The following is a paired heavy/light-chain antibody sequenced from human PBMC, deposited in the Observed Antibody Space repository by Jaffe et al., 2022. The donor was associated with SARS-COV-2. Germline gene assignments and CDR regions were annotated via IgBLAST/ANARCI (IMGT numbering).Light chain of an antibody. V-gene: IGLV2-8*01. CDR3: SSYAGSNVV. Sequence: QSALTQPPSASGSPGQSVTISCTGTSSDVGGYNYVSWYQQHPGKAPKLMIYEVSKRPSGVPDRFSGSKSGNTASLTVSGLQAEDEADYYCSSYAGSNVVFGGGTKLTVL. CDR2: EVS. J-gene: IGLJ2*01. CDR1: SSDVGGYNY.
Heavy chain of an antibody. CDR2: ISYDGSNK. D-gene: IGHD6-13*01. CDR3: AKDLAIFEPYSSSWYGYYGMDV. V-gene: IGHV3-30*18. Sequence: QVQLVESGGGVVQPGRSLRLSCAASGFTFSSYGMHWVRQAPGKGLEWVAVISYDGSNKYYADSVKGRFTISRDNSKNTLYLQMNSLRAEDTAVYYCAKDLAIFEPYSSSWYGYYGMDVWGQGTTVTVSS. CDR1: GFTFSSYG. J-gene: IGHJ6*02.